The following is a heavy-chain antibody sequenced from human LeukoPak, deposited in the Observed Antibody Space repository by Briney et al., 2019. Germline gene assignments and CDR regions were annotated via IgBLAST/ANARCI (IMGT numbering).Heavy chain of an antibody. D-gene: IGHD3-10*01. Sequence: ASVKVSCKASGGTFSSYAISWVRQAPGQGLEWMGRIIPILGIANYAQKFQGRVTITADKSTSTAYMELSSLKTEDTAVYYCTTDRSWDGSGSYLESWFDSWGQGTLVTVSS. J-gene: IGHJ5*01. V-gene: IGHV1-69*04. CDR3: TTDRSWDGSGSYLESWFDS. CDR1: GGTFSSYA. CDR2: IIPILGIA.